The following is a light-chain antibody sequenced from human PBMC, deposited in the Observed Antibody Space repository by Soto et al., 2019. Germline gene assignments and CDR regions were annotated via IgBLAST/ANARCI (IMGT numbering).Light chain of an antibody. J-gene: IGKJ3*01. Sequence: DVQMTQSPSSLSASVGDTVTITCRASQGIAFYLAWFQQRPGKAPNLLISAASNLQSGVPSRFSGSGSGTGFTLTISSLQPEDVATYYCQKYDTAPFTFGTG. CDR1: QGIAFY. CDR2: AAS. V-gene: IGKV1-27*01. CDR3: QKYDTAPFT.